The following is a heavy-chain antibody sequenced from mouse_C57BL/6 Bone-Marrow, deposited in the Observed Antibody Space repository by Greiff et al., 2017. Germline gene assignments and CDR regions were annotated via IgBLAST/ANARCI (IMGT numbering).Heavy chain of an antibody. CDR1: GYTFTEYT. CDR2: FYPGSGSI. D-gene: IGHD5-5*01. V-gene: IGHV1-62-2*01. Sequence: QVQLKEPGAELVKPGASVKLSCKASGYTFTEYTTHWVKQRSGQGLEWIGWFYPGSGSIKYNEKFKDKATLTADKSSSTVYMGLSSLTSEDSAVYFCARHGSTTGIYSFDYWGQGTTLTVSS. J-gene: IGHJ2*01. CDR3: ARHGSTTGIYSFDY.